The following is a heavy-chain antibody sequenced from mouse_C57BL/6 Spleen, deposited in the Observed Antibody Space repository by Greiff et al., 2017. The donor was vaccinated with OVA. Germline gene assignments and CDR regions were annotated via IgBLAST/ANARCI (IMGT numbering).Heavy chain of an antibody. CDR1: GYTFTSYW. Sequence: QVQLKQPGAELVKPGASVKLSCKASGYTFTSYWMQWVKQRPGQGLEWIGEIDPSDSYTNYNQKFKGKATLTVDTSSSTAYMQLSSLTSEDSAVYYCARDGYTLGVWGTGTTVTVSS. CDR2: IDPSDSYT. J-gene: IGHJ1*03. CDR3: ARDGYTLGV. D-gene: IGHD2-3*01. V-gene: IGHV1-50*01.